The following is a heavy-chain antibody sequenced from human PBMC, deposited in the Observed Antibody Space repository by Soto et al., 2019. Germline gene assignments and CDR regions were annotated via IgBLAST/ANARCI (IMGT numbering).Heavy chain of an antibody. CDR1: GASIRSYY. V-gene: IGHV4-59*12. J-gene: IGHJ3*02. CDR2: IYHSGNT. Sequence: SETLSLTCTVSGASIRSYYWSWIRQPPGKGLEWIGDIYHSGNTNYSPSLKSRVTISVDTSKNQFSLKLSSVTAADTAVYYCARYSSLLNAFDIWGQGTMVTVSS. CDR3: ARYSSLLNAFDI. D-gene: IGHD2-15*01.